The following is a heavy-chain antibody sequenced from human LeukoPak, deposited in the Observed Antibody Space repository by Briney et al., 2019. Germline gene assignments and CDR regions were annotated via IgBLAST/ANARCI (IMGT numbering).Heavy chain of an antibody. CDR2: MSWTSGSI. CDR3: ARSSGSYDGYYGVEV. Sequence: GGSLRLSCGVSEFTFDDYVIHWVRQGPGKGLEWVAAMSWTSGSIAHADSVKGRFNIFRDNAQSSLYLQMNSLRAEDTAFYYCARSSGSYDGYYGVEVWGQGTTVIVSS. CDR1: EFTFDDYV. D-gene: IGHD6-19*01. V-gene: IGHV3-9*01. J-gene: IGHJ6*02.